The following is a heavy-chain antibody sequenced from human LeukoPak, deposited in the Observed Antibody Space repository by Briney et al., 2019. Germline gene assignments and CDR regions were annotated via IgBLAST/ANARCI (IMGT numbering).Heavy chain of an antibody. V-gene: IGHV4-34*01. J-gene: IGHJ4*02. CDR1: GGSFSGYY. CDR3: ESLAGYSYNYRSDY. Sequence: SATLSLTCAVYGGSFSGYYWGWIRQPPGKGLEWIGSIDHSGSTYYNPSLKSRVTISVYTAKNPFSLKLSSLTAADTAVYYCESLAGYSYNYRSDYWGQGTLVTVSS. CDR2: IDHSGST. D-gene: IGHD5-18*01.